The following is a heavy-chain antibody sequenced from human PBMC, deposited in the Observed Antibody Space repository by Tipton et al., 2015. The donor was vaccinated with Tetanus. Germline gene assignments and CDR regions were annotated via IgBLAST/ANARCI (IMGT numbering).Heavy chain of an antibody. CDR3: VSGSSLDY. V-gene: IGHV3-21*01. CDR1: GFVFSNYR. J-gene: IGHJ4*02. CDR2: ISSTSSYI. Sequence: SLRLSCEVSGFVFSNYRMNWVRQAPGKGLEWVSSISSTSSYIYYADSLKGRFTISRDNAKNSLFLQMNSLRAEDTAIYYCVSGSSLDYWGQGALVTVS. D-gene: IGHD6-19*01.